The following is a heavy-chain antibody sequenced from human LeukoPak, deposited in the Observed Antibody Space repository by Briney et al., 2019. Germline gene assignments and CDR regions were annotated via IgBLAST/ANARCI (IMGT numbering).Heavy chain of an antibody. D-gene: IGHD3-3*01. CDR3: AKVPYDFWSGYCLDY. CDR1: GFTFSSYG. CDR2: ISYDGSNK. J-gene: IGHJ4*02. Sequence: GGSLRLSCAASGFTFSSYGMHWVRQAPGKGLEWEAVISYDGSNKYYADSVKGRFTISRDNSKNTLYLQMNSLRAEDTAVYYCAKVPYDFWSGYCLDYWGQGTLVTVSS. V-gene: IGHV3-30*18.